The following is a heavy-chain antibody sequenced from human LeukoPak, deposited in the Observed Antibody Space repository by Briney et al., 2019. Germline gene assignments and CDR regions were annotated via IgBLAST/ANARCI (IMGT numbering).Heavy chain of an antibody. Sequence: GGSLRLSCAASGFTFSSYPMHWVRQTPGKGLEWVAIISYDGSNNYYADSVKGRFIGSRDNSKITLFLEMNSLRPEDTAVYYCARDAGDTLTGYFKYYFDYWGQGTLVTVSS. CDR3: ARDAGDTLTGYFKYYFDY. J-gene: IGHJ4*02. V-gene: IGHV3-30*01. CDR1: GFTFSSYP. D-gene: IGHD3-9*01. CDR2: ISYDGSNN.